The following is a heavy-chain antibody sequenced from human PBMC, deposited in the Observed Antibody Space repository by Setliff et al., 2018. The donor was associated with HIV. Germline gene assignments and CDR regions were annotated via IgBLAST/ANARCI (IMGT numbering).Heavy chain of an antibody. CDR3: ARSDHLVVDGFDV. J-gene: IGHJ3*01. CDR1: GYTFTGYY. Sequence: GASVKVSCKASGYTFTGYYMHWVRQAPGQGLEWMGWINPKTGGTNLAQKFQGWVSMTRDTSITTACMELSRLTSDDMAVYFCARSDHLVVDGFDVWGQGTMVTVSS. V-gene: IGHV1-2*04. CDR2: INPKTGGT. D-gene: IGHD3-16*01.